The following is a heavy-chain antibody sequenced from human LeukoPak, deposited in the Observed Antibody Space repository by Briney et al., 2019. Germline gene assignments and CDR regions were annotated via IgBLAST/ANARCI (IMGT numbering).Heavy chain of an antibody. V-gene: IGHV1-69*05. J-gene: IGHJ4*02. CDR2: LIPIFGPA. D-gene: IGHD2-21*01. CDR3: ALGDFDY. CDR1: GGTFSSYA. Sequence: ASVKVPCKTSGGTFSSYAISWVPQAPGQGLDWMRGLIPIFGPAIYAQKFQGRVTINTDESTSTAYMGLSSLRSEDTAVYYCALGDFDYWGQGTLVTVSS.